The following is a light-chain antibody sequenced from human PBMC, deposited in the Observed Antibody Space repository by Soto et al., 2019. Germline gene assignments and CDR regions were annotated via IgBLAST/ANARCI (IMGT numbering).Light chain of an antibody. J-gene: IGLJ1*01. Sequence: SYELTQPPSVSVAPGQTARITCGGNNIGSKSVHWYQQRPGQAPVLVVHDDRDRPSGIPERFSGSNSGNTATLTISRVEAGDEADYYCQVWDSSGDHYVFGTGTKLTVL. V-gene: IGLV3-21*02. CDR2: DDR. CDR1: NIGSKS. CDR3: QVWDSSGDHYV.